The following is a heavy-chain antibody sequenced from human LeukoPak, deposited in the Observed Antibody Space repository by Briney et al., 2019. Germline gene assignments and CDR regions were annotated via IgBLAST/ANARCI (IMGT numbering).Heavy chain of an antibody. D-gene: IGHD2-15*01. J-gene: IGHJ4*02. CDR2: IRYDGSNK. Sequence: PGGSLRLSCAASGFTFSSYGMHWVRQAPGKGLDWLAFIRYDGSNKYYADSVKGRFTISRDNAKNSLYLQMNSLRAEDTAVYYCARGDCSGGSCYLSLTTIDYWGQGTLVTVSS. CDR3: ARGDCSGGSCYLSLTTIDY. CDR1: GFTFSSYG. V-gene: IGHV3-30*02.